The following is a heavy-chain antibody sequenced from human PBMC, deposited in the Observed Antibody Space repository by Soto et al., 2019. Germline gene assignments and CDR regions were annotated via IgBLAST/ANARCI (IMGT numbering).Heavy chain of an antibody. D-gene: IGHD3-3*01. Sequence: QVHLVKSGAEVKKPGSSWKVSCRVSGGSFRDYAISWVRQAPGQGPEWMGGIMAVFVTATCPQRFQGRVTISSDGSTSTAYMDLSSRTSGDAAVYNCATSRGFYSAMDVWGQGTTVSVSS. CDR1: GGSFRDYA. J-gene: IGHJ6*02. V-gene: IGHV1-69*01. CDR3: ATSRGFYSAMDV. CDR2: IMAVFVTA.